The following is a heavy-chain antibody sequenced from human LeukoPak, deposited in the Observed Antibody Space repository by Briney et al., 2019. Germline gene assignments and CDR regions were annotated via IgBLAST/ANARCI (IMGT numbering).Heavy chain of an antibody. CDR1: GFTFSSYA. CDR2: ISYDGSNK. CDR3: ARVYCSSTSCYAEYYFDY. V-gene: IGHV3-30*04. Sequence: GRSLRLSCAASGFTFSSYAMHWVRQAPGKGLEWVAVISYDGSNKYYADSVKGRFTISRDNSKNTLYLQMNSLRAEDTAVYYCARVYCSSTSCYAEYYFDYWGQGTLVTVSS. J-gene: IGHJ4*02. D-gene: IGHD2-2*01.